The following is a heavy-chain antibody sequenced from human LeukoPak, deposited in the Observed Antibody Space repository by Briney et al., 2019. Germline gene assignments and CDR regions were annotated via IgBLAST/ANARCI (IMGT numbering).Heavy chain of an antibody. CDR1: GFTFNSYA. V-gene: IGHV3-23*01. CDR2: ISGYGGST. CDR3: AKGSGLGYCSSTTCRPFYYYYYGMDV. Sequence: PGGSLRLSCAASGFTFNSYAMSWVRQAPGKGLEWVSAISGYGGSTYYADSVMGRFTISRDNSKNTLFLQMNSLRAEDTAVYYCAKGSGLGYCSSTTCRPFYYYYYGMDVWGKGTTVTVSS. J-gene: IGHJ6*04. D-gene: IGHD2-2*01.